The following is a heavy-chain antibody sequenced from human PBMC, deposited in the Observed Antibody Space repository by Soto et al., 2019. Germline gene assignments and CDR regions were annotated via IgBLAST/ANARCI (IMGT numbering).Heavy chain of an antibody. Sequence: PGGSLRLSCAASGFTFSSYSMNWVRQAPGKGLEWVSSISSSSSYIYYADSVKGRFTISRDNAKNSLYLQMNSLRAEDTAVYYCAITRTELRYFDWYPGVAFDIWGQGTMVTVSS. CDR3: AITRTELRYFDWYPGVAFDI. CDR1: GFTFSSYS. V-gene: IGHV3-21*01. D-gene: IGHD3-9*01. J-gene: IGHJ3*02. CDR2: ISSSSSYI.